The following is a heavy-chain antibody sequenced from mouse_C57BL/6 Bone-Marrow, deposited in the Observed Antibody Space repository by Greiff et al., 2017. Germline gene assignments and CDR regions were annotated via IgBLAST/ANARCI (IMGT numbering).Heavy chain of an antibody. CDR2: IDPENGDT. CDR3: TRSAY. CDR1: GFNIKDYY. Sequence: EVQLKESGAELVRPGASVKLSCTASGFNIKDYYMHWVKQRPEQGLEWIGWIDPENGDTEYASKFQGKATITVDTSSNTAYLQLSSLTSEDTAVYYYTRSAYWGQGTLVTVSA. V-gene: IGHV14-4*01. J-gene: IGHJ3*01.